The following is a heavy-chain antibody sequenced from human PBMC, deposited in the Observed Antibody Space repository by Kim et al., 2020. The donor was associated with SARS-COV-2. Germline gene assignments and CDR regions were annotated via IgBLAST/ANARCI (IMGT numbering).Heavy chain of an antibody. J-gene: IGHJ4*02. V-gene: IGHV3-30*18. CDR3: AKDREWVAAYNFDY. D-gene: IGHD2-15*01. CDR2: ISYDGSNK. CDR1: GFTFSSYG. Sequence: GGSLRLSCAASGFTFSSYGMHWVRQAPGKGLEWVAVISYDGSNKYYADSVKGRFTISRDNSKNTLYLQMNSLRAEDTAVYYCAKDREWVAAYNFDYWGQGTLVTVSS.